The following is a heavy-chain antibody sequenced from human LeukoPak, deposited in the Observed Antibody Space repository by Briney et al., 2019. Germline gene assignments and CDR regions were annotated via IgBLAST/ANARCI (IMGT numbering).Heavy chain of an antibody. V-gene: IGHV4-59*01. CDR1: GGSISSYY. D-gene: IGHD5-12*01. CDR2: IYDSGST. J-gene: IGHJ6*02. Sequence: SETLSLTCTVSGGSISSYYWSWIRQPPGKGLEWIGYIYDSGSTNYNPSLKSRVTISVDTSKNQFSLKLSSVTAADTAVYYCARGGSGYDSFYYYGMDVWGQGTTVTVSS. CDR3: ARGGSGYDSFYYYGMDV.